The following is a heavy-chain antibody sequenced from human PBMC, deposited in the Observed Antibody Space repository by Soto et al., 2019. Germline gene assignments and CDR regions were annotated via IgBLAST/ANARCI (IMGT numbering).Heavy chain of an antibody. Sequence: SVKVSCKASGGTFSSYTISWVRQAPGQGLEWMGRIIPILGIANYAQKFQGRVTITADKSTSTAYMELSSLRSEDTAVYYCARNYFYVILTGYYSLYYYYMDVWGKGTTVTVSS. D-gene: IGHD3-9*01. CDR2: IIPILGIA. CDR1: GGTFSSYT. J-gene: IGHJ6*03. V-gene: IGHV1-69*02. CDR3: ARNYFYVILTGYYSLYYYYMDV.